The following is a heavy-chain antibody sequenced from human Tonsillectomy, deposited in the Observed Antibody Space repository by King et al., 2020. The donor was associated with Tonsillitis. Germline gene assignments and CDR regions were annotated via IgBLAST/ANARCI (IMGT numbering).Heavy chain of an antibody. D-gene: IGHD5-12*01. CDR1: GFTFSSYA. Sequence: VQLVESGGGLVQPGGSLRLSCSASGFTFSSYALHWVRQAPGKGLEYVSAINSYGGTTYYADSVKGIFTISRDNSIDTLFLHMSSLRPEDTAVYYCVKDVVGTYSAYEAAFDIWGQGTMVTVSS. CDR3: VKDVVGTYSAYEAAFDI. J-gene: IGHJ3*02. CDR2: INSYGGTT. V-gene: IGHV3-64D*06.